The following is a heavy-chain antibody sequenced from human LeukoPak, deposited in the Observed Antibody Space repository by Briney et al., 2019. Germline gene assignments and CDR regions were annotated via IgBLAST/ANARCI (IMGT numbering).Heavy chain of an antibody. CDR2: IRYDGSNK. J-gene: IGHJ6*03. CDR3: AKGVGSTTEYYYYMDV. Sequence: PGGSLRLSCEASGFTFSSYGMHWVRQAPGKGLEWVAFIRYDGSNKYYADSVKGRFTISRDNSKNTLYLQMNSLRAEDTAVYYCAKGVGSTTEYYYYMDVWGKGTTVTISS. D-gene: IGHD2-2*01. V-gene: IGHV3-30*02. CDR1: GFTFSSYG.